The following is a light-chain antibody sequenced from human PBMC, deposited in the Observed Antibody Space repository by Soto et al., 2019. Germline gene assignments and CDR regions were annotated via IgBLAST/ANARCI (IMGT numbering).Light chain of an antibody. J-gene: IGKJ1*01. CDR3: QQYNSYSA. Sequence: DIQMVQSPSTQAASVGGRVAITCRASQSISSWLAWYQQKPGKAPKLLIYDASSLESGVPSRFSGSGSGTEFPLTISSLQPDDFATYYCQQYNSYSAFGQGTKVDIK. CDR1: QSISSW. CDR2: DAS. V-gene: IGKV1-5*01.